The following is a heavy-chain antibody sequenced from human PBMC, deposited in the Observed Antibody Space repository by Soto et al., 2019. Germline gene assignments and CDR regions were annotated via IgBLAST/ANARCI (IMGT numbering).Heavy chain of an antibody. Sequence: PVGSLRLSCAASGFTFSSYEMNWVRQAPGKGLEWVSYISSSGSTIYYADSVKGRFTISRDNAKNSLYLQMNSLRAEDTAVYYCARVPVVVVADTKDDAFDIWGQGTIVTLSS. J-gene: IGHJ3*02. CDR2: ISSSGSTI. D-gene: IGHD2-15*01. CDR3: ARVPVVVVADTKDDAFDI. V-gene: IGHV3-48*03. CDR1: GFTFSSYE.